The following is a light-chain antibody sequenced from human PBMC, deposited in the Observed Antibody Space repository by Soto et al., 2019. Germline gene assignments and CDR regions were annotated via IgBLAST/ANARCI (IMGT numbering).Light chain of an antibody. V-gene: IGKV3-15*01. CDR2: DTS. Sequence: EIVLTQSPDTLSLSPGERVTLSCRASQRMTNNFLAWYQHKPGQTPRLLIYDTSARATGVPARFSGSRSGTEFTLTINSLQSEDFAVYYCQRYNNWPLTFGGGTKVEN. J-gene: IGKJ4*01. CDR1: QRMTNN. CDR3: QRYNNWPLT.